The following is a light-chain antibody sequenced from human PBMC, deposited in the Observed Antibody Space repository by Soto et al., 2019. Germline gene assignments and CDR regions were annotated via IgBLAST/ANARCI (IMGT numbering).Light chain of an antibody. CDR2: AAS. V-gene: IGKV1-5*01. CDR3: LQHNSYPIT. J-gene: IGKJ5*01. CDR1: QSISNW. Sequence: IHLTHSPSTLSASLGDIVTITFRASQSISNWLAWYQQKPGTAPKLLIYAASSLQGGVPSRFSGSGSGTEFTLTISSLQPEDFGTYYCLQHNSYPITFGQGTRLEIK.